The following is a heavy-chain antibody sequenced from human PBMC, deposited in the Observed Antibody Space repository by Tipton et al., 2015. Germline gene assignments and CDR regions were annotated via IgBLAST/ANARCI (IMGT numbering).Heavy chain of an antibody. CDR1: GGSISSSSYY. D-gene: IGHD3/OR15-3a*01. Sequence: TLSLTCTVSGGSISSSSYYWAWIRQPPGKGLEWSGTLYFSGSTYYNPSLKSRVTISIDRLKTQFSLKLSSVTAADTAVYYCATDRGLCGAHDALDIWGEGIMVTVAS. J-gene: IGHJ3*02. CDR3: ATDRGLCGAHDALDI. V-gene: IGHV4-39*02. CDR2: LYFSGST.